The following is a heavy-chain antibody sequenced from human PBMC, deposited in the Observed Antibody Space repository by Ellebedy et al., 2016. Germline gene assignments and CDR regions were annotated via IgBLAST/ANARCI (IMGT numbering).Heavy chain of an antibody. CDR1: GGSISSSSYY. D-gene: IGHD3-10*01. CDR3: AQGSGSYPTPLDWFDP. Sequence: SETLSLTCTVSGGSISSSSYYWGWIRQPPGKGLEWIGSIYYSGSTYYNPSLKSRVTISVDTSKNQFSLKLSSVTAADTAIYYCAQGSGSYPTPLDWFDPWGQGTLVTVSS. CDR2: IYYSGST. V-gene: IGHV4-39*07. J-gene: IGHJ5*02.